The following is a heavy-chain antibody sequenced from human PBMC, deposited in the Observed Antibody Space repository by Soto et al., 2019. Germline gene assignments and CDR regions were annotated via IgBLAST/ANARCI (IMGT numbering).Heavy chain of an antibody. V-gene: IGHV3-15*01. CDR2: IKTTSDGGTI. J-gene: IGHJ1*01. CDR3: IRDGDHRD. CDR1: GFTFSTAW. Sequence: GGSLRLSCAASGFTFSTAWMSWVRQAPGRGLEWVARIKTTSDGGTIHYAAPVKGRFTISRDDSKDTLFLQMNSLKIEDTALYYCIRDGDHRDWRQGPLRPVSS.